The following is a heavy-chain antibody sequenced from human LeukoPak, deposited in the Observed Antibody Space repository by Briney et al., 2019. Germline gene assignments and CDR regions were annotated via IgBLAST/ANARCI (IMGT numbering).Heavy chain of an antibody. CDR1: GGSISSGGYS. V-gene: IGHV4-30-2*01. Sequence: PSETLSLTCAVSGGSISSGGYSWSWIRQPPGKGLEWIGYIYHSGSTYYNPSLKSRVTISVDRSKSQFSLKLSSVTAADTAVYYCARLSPWELPYHDDDYWGQGTLVTVSS. J-gene: IGHJ4*02. CDR3: ARLSPWELPYHDDDY. CDR2: IYHSGST. D-gene: IGHD1-26*01.